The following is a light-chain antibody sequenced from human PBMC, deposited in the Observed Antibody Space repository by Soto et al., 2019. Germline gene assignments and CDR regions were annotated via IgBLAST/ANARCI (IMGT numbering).Light chain of an antibody. Sequence: VLTQSPGTLSLYPGERATLSCRAIQSVSSSYLAWYQQKPGQAPRLLIYGASSRATGIPDRFSGSGSGTDFTLTISRLEPEDFAVYYCQQYGSSPLKTFGQRSIVDI. CDR3: QQYGSSPLKT. CDR1: QSVSSSY. J-gene: IGKJ1*01. V-gene: IGKV3-20*01. CDR2: GAS.